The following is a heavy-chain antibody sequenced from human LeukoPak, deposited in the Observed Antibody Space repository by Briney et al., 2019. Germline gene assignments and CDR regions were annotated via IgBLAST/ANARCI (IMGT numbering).Heavy chain of an antibody. CDR1: GFTFSSYA. J-gene: IGHJ4*02. Sequence: PGGSLRFSCAASGFTFSSYAMHWVRQAPGKGLEWVAVISYDGSNKYYADSVKGRFTISRDNSKNTLYLQMNSLRAEDTTVYYCARALLWFGEFPGGDYWGQGTLVTVSS. V-gene: IGHV3-30*04. CDR2: ISYDGSNK. D-gene: IGHD3-10*01. CDR3: ARALLWFGEFPGGDY.